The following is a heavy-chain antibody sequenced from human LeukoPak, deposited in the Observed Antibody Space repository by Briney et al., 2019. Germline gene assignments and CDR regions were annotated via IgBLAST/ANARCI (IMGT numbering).Heavy chain of an antibody. CDR3: ARDPVRRDSY. V-gene: IGHV3-74*01. J-gene: IGHJ4*02. Sequence: SLRLSCAASGFTFNTYWMHWVRQAPGKGLVWVSHINPDGSQTNYADSVTGRFTISRDNAKNTLYLQMNSLRAEDTAVYYCARDPVRRDSYWGQGTLVTVSS. CDR1: GFTFNTYW. D-gene: IGHD3-10*01. CDR2: INPDGSQT.